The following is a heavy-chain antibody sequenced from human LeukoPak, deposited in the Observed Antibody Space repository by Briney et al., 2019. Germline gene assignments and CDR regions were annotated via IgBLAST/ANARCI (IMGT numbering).Heavy chain of an antibody. CDR3: AREDYGDHQNDY. J-gene: IGHJ4*02. V-gene: IGHV1-69*06. CDR1: GGTFSSYA. CDR2: IIPIFGTA. Sequence: ASVKVSCKASGGTFSSYAISWVRQAPGQGLEWMGGIIPIFGTANYAQKFQGRVTITADKSTSTAYMELSSLRSEDTAVYHCAREDYGDHQNDYWGQGTLVTVSS. D-gene: IGHD4-17*01.